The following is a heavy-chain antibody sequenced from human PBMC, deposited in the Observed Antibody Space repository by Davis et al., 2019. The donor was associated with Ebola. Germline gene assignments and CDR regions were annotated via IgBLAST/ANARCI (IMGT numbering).Heavy chain of an antibody. CDR1: GDSIRSRVFY. CDR2: YYYTGST. CDR3: ARGDSYYDPSGYYAGPEAPDH. V-gene: IGHV4-30-4*07. Sequence: LRLSCTVSGDSIRSRVFYWSWIRQPPGKGLEWLGYYYYTGSTYYNPSLKSRVTISVDTSKNQFSLKLSSVTAADTAVYYCARGDSYYDPSGYYAGPEAPDHWGQGTLVSVSS. J-gene: IGHJ4*02. D-gene: IGHD3-22*01.